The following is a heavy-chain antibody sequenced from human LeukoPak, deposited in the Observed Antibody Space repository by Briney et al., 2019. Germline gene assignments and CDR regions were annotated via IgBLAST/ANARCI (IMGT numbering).Heavy chain of an antibody. V-gene: IGHV3-23*01. J-gene: IGHJ4*02. CDR2: ITGSGGST. D-gene: IGHD2-2*01. CDR1: GFAFVNYA. CDR3: ARAMRGYQLLPDY. Sequence: PGGSLRLSCAASGFAFVNYAMTWVRQAPGQGLECVSVITGSGGSTNYADSVKGRFTISRDNSKNTLYLQMNSLTAEDTAVYYCARAMRGYQLLPDYWGQGTLVTVSS.